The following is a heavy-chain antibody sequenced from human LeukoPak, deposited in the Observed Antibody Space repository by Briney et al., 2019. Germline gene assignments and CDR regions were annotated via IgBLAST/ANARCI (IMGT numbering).Heavy chain of an antibody. D-gene: IGHD6-19*01. CDR2: VYYSGST. J-gene: IGHJ4*02. CDR3: ARYSSGWYPW. CDR1: GGSVSSNSYY. Sequence: SETLSLTCTVSGGSVSSNSYYWSWIRQPPGKGLEWIGYVYYSGSTNYKPSLKSRVTISVDTSKNQSSLKLSSVTAADTAVYYCARYSSGWYPWWGQGTLVTVSS. V-gene: IGHV4-61*01.